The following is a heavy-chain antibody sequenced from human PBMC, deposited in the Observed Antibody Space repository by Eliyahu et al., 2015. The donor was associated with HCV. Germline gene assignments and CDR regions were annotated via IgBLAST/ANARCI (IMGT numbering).Heavy chain of an antibody. CDR1: GVTLGKYW. CDR3: ARDTMVTANWFDP. V-gene: IGHV3-74*03. D-gene: IGHD2-21*02. CDR2: IDLDGTTS. Sequence: EVQLVESGGGLVQPGGSLTLSCXASGVTLGKYWMYWVRQSPGRGLMWVSRIDLDGTTSTYADSVKGRFTMSRDNAKNTVYLQMNSLRADDTAVYYCARDTMVTANWFDPWGQGTLVTVSS. J-gene: IGHJ5*02.